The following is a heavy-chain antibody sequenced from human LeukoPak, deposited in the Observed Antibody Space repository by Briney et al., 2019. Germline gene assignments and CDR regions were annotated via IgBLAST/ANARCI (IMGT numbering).Heavy chain of an antibody. V-gene: IGHV1-69-2*01. J-gene: IGHJ4*02. CDR1: GYTFTDYY. CDR3: ASTTNRARYFDY. Sequence: ASVKVSCKVSGYTFTDYYMHWVQQAPGKGLEWMGLVDPEDGETIHAQKLQGRVTITADTSTDTAYMELSSLRSGDTAVYYCASTTNRARYFDYWGQGTLVTVSS. CDR2: VDPEDGET. D-gene: IGHD2-8*01.